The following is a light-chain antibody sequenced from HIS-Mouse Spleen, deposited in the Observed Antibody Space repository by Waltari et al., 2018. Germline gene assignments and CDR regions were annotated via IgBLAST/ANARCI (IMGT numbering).Light chain of an antibody. CDR3: YSTDSSGNHRV. CDR1: ALPKKY. Sequence: SYELTQPPSVSVSPGQTARITCSGDALPKKYAYWSQQKSGQAPVLVIYEESKRPSGIHRRLSGSSSGTMATLTISGAQVEDEADYYCYSTDSSGNHRVFGGGTKLTVL. CDR2: EES. V-gene: IGLV3-10*01. J-gene: IGLJ2*01.